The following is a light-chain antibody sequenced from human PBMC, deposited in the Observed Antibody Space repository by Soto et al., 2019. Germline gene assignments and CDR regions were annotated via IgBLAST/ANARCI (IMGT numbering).Light chain of an antibody. CDR1: QDISSA. V-gene: IGKV1D-13*01. CDR2: DAS. CDR3: QQYNNWPAIT. J-gene: IGKJ5*01. Sequence: AIQLTQSPSSLSASVGDRVTITCRASQDISSALAWYQQKPGKAPKLLMNDASSLESGVPSRFSGSGSGADFTLTISSLQSEDFAVYYCQQYNNWPAITFGQGTRLEIK.